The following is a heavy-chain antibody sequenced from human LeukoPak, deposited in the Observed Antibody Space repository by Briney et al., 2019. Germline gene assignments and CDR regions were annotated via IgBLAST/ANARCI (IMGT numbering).Heavy chain of an antibody. Sequence: SETLSLTCTVSGGSISSYYWSWIRQPAGKGLEWIGRIYTSGSTNYNPSLKSRVTMSVDTSKNQFSLKLSSVTAADTAVYYCARGLRAYYYYYMDVWGKGTTVTVSS. D-gene: IGHD3-16*01. CDR3: ARGLRAYYYYYMDV. J-gene: IGHJ6*03. CDR2: IYTSGST. CDR1: GGSISSYY. V-gene: IGHV4-4*07.